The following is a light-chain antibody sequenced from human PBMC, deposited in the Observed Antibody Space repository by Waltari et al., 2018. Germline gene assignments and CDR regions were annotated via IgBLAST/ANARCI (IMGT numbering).Light chain of an antibody. Sequence: DIQMTQSPSSLSASVGDRVTITCRASQSISNYLNWYQQKPGKAPKVLIYAASSLQSGVPSRFSGSGSGTYFTLTISSLQPEDFATYYCQQGYSTPGTFGQGTRVEIK. CDR2: AAS. CDR3: QQGYSTPGT. CDR1: QSISNY. V-gene: IGKV1-39*01. J-gene: IGKJ1*01.